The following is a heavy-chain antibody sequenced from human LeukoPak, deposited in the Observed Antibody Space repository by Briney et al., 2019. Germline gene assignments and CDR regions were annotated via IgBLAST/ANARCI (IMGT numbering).Heavy chain of an antibody. CDR3: ARAAAQSWYGTNWFDP. CDR1: GGTFSSYA. V-gene: IGHV1-69*05. CDR2: IIPIFGTA. Sequence: ASVKVSCKASGGTFSSYAISWVRQAPGQGLEWMGGIIPIFGTANYAQKFQGRVTITTDESTSTAYMELSRLRSDDTAVYYCARAAAQSWYGTNWFDPWGQGTLVTVSS. D-gene: IGHD6-13*01. J-gene: IGHJ5*02.